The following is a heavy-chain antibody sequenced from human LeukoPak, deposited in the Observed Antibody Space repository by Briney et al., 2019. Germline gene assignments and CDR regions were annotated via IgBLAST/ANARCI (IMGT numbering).Heavy chain of an antibody. D-gene: IGHD6-19*01. CDR2: IYSGGST. V-gene: IGHV3-53*01. CDR3: ARDNSGWYFALDI. Sequence: PGGSLRLSCAASGFTVSSNYMSWVRQAPGKGLEWVSVIYSGGSTYYADSVKGRFTISRDNSKNTLYLQMNSLRAEDTAVYYCARDNSGWYFALDIWGQGTMVTVSS. CDR1: GFTVSSNY. J-gene: IGHJ3*02.